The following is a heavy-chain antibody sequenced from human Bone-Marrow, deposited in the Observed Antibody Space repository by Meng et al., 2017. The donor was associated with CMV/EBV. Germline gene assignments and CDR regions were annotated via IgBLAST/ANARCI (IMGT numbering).Heavy chain of an antibody. J-gene: IGHJ5*02. CDR1: FSTYG. Sequence: FSTYGISWVRQAPGQGLEWMGWISAYNDSTNYAQKLQGRVTMTTDTSTSTAYMELRSLRSDDTAVYYCARWTNYFDSSGLEYNWFDPWGQGTLVTVSS. D-gene: IGHD3-22*01. CDR2: ISAYNDST. CDR3: ARWTNYFDSSGLEYNWFDP. V-gene: IGHV1-18*01.